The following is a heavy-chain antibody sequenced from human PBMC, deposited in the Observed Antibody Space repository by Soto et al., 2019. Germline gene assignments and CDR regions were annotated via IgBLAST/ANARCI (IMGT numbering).Heavy chain of an antibody. CDR1: GYTFTSYA. CDR3: ARFGPGSSWGYYFDY. J-gene: IGHJ4*02. D-gene: IGHD6-13*01. Sequence: QVQLVQSGAEVKKPGASVKVSCKASGYTFTSYAMHWVRQAPGQRLEWMGWINAGNGNTKYSQTFQGRVTITRDTSANPAYMELSSLRSEDTAEYYCARFGPGSSWGYYFDYWGQGTLVTVSS. V-gene: IGHV1-3*01. CDR2: INAGNGNT.